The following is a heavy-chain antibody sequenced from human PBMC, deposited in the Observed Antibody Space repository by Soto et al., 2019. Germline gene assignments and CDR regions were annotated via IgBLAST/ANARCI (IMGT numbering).Heavy chain of an antibody. CDR3: AKSAGEGVVVVAATPDYYYMDV. CDR1: GFTFDDYA. J-gene: IGHJ6*03. V-gene: IGHV3-9*01. CDR2: ISWNSGSI. Sequence: PGGSLRLSCAASGFTFDDYAMHWVRQAPGKGLEWVSGISWNSGSIGYADSVKGRFTISRDNAKNSLYLQMNSLRAEDTALYYCAKSAGEGVVVVAATPDYYYMDVWGKGTTVTVSS. D-gene: IGHD2-15*01.